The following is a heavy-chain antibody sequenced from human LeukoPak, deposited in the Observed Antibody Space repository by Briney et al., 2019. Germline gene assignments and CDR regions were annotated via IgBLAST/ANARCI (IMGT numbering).Heavy chain of an antibody. CDR2: IYPDYSDS. J-gene: IGHJ4*02. V-gene: IGHV5-51*01. Sequence: GASLQISCQGSGSIFTSHGIGWVRQLPGKGREWMGIIYPDYSDSRYSPSFQVQLPISADKSISTAFLQWSSLKASDTAMYYCARHVAASGPGDWGQGTLVTVSS. CDR3: ARHVAASGPGD. D-gene: IGHD6-13*01. CDR1: GSIFTSHG.